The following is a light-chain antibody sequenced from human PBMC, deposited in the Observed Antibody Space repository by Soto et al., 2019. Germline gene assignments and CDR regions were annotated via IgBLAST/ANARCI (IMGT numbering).Light chain of an antibody. J-gene: IGLJ3*02. CDR1: SSKIGAGYD. CDR3: QSYDSSLSGWV. CDR2: GNS. V-gene: IGLV1-40*01. Sequence: QSVLTQPPSVSGAPGQRVTISCTGSSSKIGAGYDVHWYQQLPGTAPKLLIYGNSNRPSGVPDRFSGSKSGTSASLAITGLQAEDEADSYCQSYDSSLSGWVFGGGTKLIVL.